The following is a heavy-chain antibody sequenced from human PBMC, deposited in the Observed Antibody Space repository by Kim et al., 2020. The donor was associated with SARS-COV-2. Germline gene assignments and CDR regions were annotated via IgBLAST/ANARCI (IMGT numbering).Heavy chain of an antibody. CDR2: ISWNSGSI. Sequence: GGSLRLSCAASGFTFDDYAMHWVRQAPGKGLEWVSGISWNSGSIGYADSVKGRFTISRDNAKNSLYLQMNSLRAEDTALYYCAKDDSSGWYGGAFDIWG. CDR1: GFTFDDYA. V-gene: IGHV3-9*01. D-gene: IGHD6-19*01. CDR3: AKDDSSGWYGGAFDI. J-gene: IGHJ3*02.